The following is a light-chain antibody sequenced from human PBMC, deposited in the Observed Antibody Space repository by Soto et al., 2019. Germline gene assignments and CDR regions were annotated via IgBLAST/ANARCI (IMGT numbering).Light chain of an antibody. CDR3: QSYDSSLSGYV. CDR1: SSSIGAGFD. V-gene: IGLV1-40*01. CDR2: ANT. J-gene: IGLJ1*01. Sequence: QSVLTQPPSVSGAPGQRVTTSCTGSSSSIGAGFDVHWYQQLPGTAPRLLIYANTKRPSGVPDRFSGSRSGTSISLAISGLRAEDEADYFCQSYDSSLSGYVFGTGTKVTVL.